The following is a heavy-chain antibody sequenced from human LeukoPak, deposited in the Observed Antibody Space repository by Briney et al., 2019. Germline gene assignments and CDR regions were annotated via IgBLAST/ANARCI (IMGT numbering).Heavy chain of an antibody. J-gene: IGHJ5*02. CDR2: IIPIFGIA. CDR3: ALRYCSGGSCYSGAWFDP. D-gene: IGHD2-15*01. Sequence: ASVKVSCKASGGTFISYAISWVRQAPGQGLEWMGRIIPIFGIANYAQKFQGRVTITADKSTSTAYMELSSLRSEDTAVYYCALRYCSGGSCYSGAWFDPWGQGTLVTVSS. CDR1: GGTFISYA. V-gene: IGHV1-69*04.